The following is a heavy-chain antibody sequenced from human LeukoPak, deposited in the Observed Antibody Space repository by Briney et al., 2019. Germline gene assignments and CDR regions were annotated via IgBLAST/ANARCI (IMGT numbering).Heavy chain of an antibody. D-gene: IGHD6-19*01. CDR3: AKMIRISRSDWYGYGMDV. V-gene: IGHV3-48*03. CDR1: GFTFSSHE. CDR2: ISTSGSSI. J-gene: IGHJ6*02. Sequence: GGSLRLSCAAAGFTFSSHEMNWVRQAPGKGLEWVSYISTSGSSIYYADSVKGRFTISRDNANNLLYLQMNSLRAEDTAVYYCAKMIRISRSDWYGYGMDVWGQGTTVTVSS.